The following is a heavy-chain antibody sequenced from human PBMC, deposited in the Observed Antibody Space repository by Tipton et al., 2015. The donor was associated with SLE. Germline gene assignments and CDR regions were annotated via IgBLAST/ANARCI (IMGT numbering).Heavy chain of an antibody. V-gene: IGHV3-49*04. D-gene: IGHD5-24*01. CDR2: IRRRIYGATT. J-gene: IGHJ4*02. CDR1: GFTFGDYA. Sequence: SLRLSCTASGFTFGDYAMSWVRQAPGKGLEWVGFIRRRIYGATTEFAASVKGRFTMSRDDSKATLYLQMSGLRVEDTAVYYCAREQEIPGPPFLIDFWGQGTLVTVSS. CDR3: AREQEIPGPPFLIDF.